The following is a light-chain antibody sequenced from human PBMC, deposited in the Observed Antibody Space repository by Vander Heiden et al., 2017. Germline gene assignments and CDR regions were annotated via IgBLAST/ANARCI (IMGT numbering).Light chain of an antibody. CDR1: QSISNY. Sequence: DIQMTQSPSSLSASVGDRVTITCRASQSISNYLNWYQQKPGTAPNLLIYAASSLQSGVTSRFSGSGSGTDFTLTISSLQPEDFATYYCQQSYSAPGTFGQGTKLEIK. CDR3: QQSYSAPGT. CDR2: AAS. V-gene: IGKV1-39*01. J-gene: IGKJ2*01.